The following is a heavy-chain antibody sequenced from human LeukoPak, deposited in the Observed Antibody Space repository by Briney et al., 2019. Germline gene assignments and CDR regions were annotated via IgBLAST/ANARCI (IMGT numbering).Heavy chain of an antibody. D-gene: IGHD2-15*01. Sequence: GASVKVSCKASGYTFTSYGISWVRQAPGQGLEWMGWISAYNGNTNYAQKLQGRVTMTTDTSISTAYMELSRLRSDDTAVYYCASWVEYCSGGSCYFDYWGQGTLVTVSS. CDR3: ASWVEYCSGGSCYFDY. J-gene: IGHJ4*02. V-gene: IGHV1-18*01. CDR1: GYTFTSYG. CDR2: ISAYNGNT.